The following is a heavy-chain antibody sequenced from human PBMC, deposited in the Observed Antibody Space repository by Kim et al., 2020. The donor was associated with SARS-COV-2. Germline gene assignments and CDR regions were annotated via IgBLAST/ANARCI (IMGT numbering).Heavy chain of an antibody. Sequence: ADSVKGRVTISRDNSKNTLYLQMNSVRAEDTAVYYCARDGDIWFGELCDYWGQGALVTVSS. J-gene: IGHJ4*02. V-gene: IGHV3-33*01. CDR3: ARDGDIWFGELCDY. D-gene: IGHD3-10*01.